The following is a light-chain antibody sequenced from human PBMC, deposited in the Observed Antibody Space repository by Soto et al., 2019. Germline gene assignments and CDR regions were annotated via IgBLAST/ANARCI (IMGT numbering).Light chain of an antibody. CDR2: WAS. J-gene: IGKJ2*01. CDR3: QQFYSLPYT. CDR1: QNVLSDLTLLNY. V-gene: IGKV4-1*01. Sequence: DSVLTQSPDSLAVSLGERATITCRSSQNVLSDLTLLNYLIWYQQKSRQPPKLLFKWASARQSGVPDRFNASGSGTDFTLTISSLQPEDVAIYYCQQFYSLPYTFGQGTKLEI.